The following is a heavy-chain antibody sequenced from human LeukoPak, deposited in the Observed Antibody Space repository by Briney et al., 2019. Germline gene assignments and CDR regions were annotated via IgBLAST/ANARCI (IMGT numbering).Heavy chain of an antibody. Sequence: GGSLRLSCAASGFTFDDYGMSWVRQAPGRGLEWVSGINWNGGSTGYADSVKGRFTISRDNAKNSLYLQMNSLRAEDTALYYCARDYDLTAMARFDYWGQGTLVTVSS. CDR2: INWNGGST. V-gene: IGHV3-20*04. CDR1: GFTFDDYG. D-gene: IGHD5-18*01. J-gene: IGHJ4*02. CDR3: ARDYDLTAMARFDY.